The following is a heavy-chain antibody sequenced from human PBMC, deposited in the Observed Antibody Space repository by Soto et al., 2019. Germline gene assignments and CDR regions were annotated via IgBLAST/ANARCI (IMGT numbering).Heavy chain of an antibody. J-gene: IGHJ4*02. CDR3: AKDPRYDSSGYL. Sequence: GSLRLSCAASGFTFSSYAMSWVRQAPGKGLEWGSAISGSGGSTYYADSVKGRFTISRDNSKNTLYLQMNSLRAEDTAVYYCAKDPRYDSSGYLWGQGTLVTVSS. D-gene: IGHD3-22*01. CDR2: ISGSGGST. CDR1: GFTFSSYA. V-gene: IGHV3-23*01.